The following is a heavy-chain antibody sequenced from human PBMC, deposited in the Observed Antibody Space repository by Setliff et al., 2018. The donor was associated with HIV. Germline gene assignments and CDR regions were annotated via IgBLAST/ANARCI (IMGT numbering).Heavy chain of an antibody. CDR3: AVGPYDSSGYYGLAFDI. J-gene: IGHJ3*02. CDR1: AFTFNIYA. CDR2: IDANTGIP. V-gene: IGHV7-4-1*02. D-gene: IGHD3-22*01. Sequence: ASVKVSCKASAFTFNIYAIHWVRQAPGQGLEWMGYIDANTGIPTYAQGFTGRFVFSLDTSVSTAYLQISSLKAEDTAVYYCAVGPYDSSGYYGLAFDIWGQGTMVTVSS.